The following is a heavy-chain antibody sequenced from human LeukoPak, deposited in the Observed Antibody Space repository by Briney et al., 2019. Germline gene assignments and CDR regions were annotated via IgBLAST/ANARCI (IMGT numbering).Heavy chain of an antibody. V-gene: IGHV7-4-1*02. CDR2: INTNTGNP. CDR1: GYTFTGYY. D-gene: IGHD4-17*01. Sequence: ASVKVSCKASGYTFTGYYMHWVRQAPGQGLEWMGWINTNTGNPTYAQGFTGRFVFSLDTSVSTAYLQISSLKAEDTAVYYCARDPDYGDLHFDYWGQGTLVTVSS. CDR3: ARDPDYGDLHFDY. J-gene: IGHJ4*02.